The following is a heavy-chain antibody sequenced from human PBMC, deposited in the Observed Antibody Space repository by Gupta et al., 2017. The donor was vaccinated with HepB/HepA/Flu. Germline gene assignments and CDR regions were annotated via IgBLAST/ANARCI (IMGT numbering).Heavy chain of an antibody. Sequence: QVQLQQWGAGLLKPSETLSLTSAVYGGSFSGYYCCWIRQPPGKGLEWIGEINHSGSTNYNPSLKSRVTISVETSKNQFSLKLSSVTAADTAVYYCARGHTDYYYGMDVWGQGTTVTVSS. CDR2: INHSGST. CDR1: GGSFSGYY. J-gene: IGHJ6*02. CDR3: ARGHTDYYYGMDV. V-gene: IGHV4-34*01.